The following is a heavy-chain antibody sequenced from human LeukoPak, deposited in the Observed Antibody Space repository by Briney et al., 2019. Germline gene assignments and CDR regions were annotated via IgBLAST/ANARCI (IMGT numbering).Heavy chain of an antibody. CDR3: ARLRGSSGWYYFDS. Sequence: GGSLRLSCAASGFTFSSYTMHWVRQAPGKGLEWVSSIDGISKAIHYAESIKGRFTVSRDNAKNSLYLQMNSLRAEDTAVYYCARLRGSSGWYYFDSWGQGTLVTVSS. J-gene: IGHJ4*02. CDR1: GFTFSSYT. D-gene: IGHD6-19*01. V-gene: IGHV3-21*01. CDR2: IDGISKAI.